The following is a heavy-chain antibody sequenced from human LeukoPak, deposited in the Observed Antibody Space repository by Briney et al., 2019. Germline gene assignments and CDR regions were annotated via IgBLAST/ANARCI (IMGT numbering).Heavy chain of an antibody. CDR1: GFTFSSYD. CDR2: IGTAGDT. J-gene: IGHJ6*02. V-gene: IGHV3-13*01. CDR3: ARSPAYYYCRVDV. Sequence: PGGSLRLSCGASGFTFSSYDMHWVRRATGKGLEWVSAIGTAGDTYYPASVKGRFTISRENAKNSLHLQMNSLSGGDTAVYSCARSPAYYYCRVDVWGQGTTVTVSS.